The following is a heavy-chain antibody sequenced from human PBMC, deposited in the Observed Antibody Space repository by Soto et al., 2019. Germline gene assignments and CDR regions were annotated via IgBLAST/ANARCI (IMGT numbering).Heavy chain of an antibody. CDR3: VRRAITATTKWCAFDV. CDR1: GFTFSSFV. V-gene: IGHV3-23*01. J-gene: IGHJ3*01. CDR2: ISPGADVS. Sequence: EVQLLESGGGLVQPGGSLRLSCAASGFTFSSFVMNWVRQAPGKGLEWVSNISPGADVSHYTDSVKGRFTISRDNSRRTLHLQMDSLRVEDAAVYFCVRRAITATTKWCAFDVWGQGTAVTVSS. D-gene: IGHD1-20*01.